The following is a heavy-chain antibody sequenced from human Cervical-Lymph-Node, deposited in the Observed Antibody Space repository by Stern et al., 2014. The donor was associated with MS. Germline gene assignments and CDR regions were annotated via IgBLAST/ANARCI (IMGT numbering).Heavy chain of an antibody. D-gene: IGHD2-2*01. V-gene: IGHV3-33*01. J-gene: IGHJ4*02. CDR1: GFSFSSFA. CDR2: IWDDGSDK. Sequence: VQLEESGGGVVQPGRSLRLSCAASGFSFSSFAMHWVRQAPGKGLEWVAVIWDDGSDKYYTDSVKGRFTISRDNSKNTLSLQMNSLRAEDTAVYYCARDTAAVAVPGAVQMGLDYWGQGTLVSVSS. CDR3: ARDTAAVAVPGAVQMGLDY.